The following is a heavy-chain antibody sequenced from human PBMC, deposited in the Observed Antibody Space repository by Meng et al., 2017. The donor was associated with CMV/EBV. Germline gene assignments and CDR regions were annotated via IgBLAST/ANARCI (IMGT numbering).Heavy chain of an antibody. V-gene: IGHV5-51*01. CDR1: GYSFTSYW. CDR3: ARGMVEIFGVVMRWFDP. Sequence: GESLKISCKGSGYSFTSYWIGWVRQMPGKGLEWMGIIYPGDSDTRYSPSFQGQVTISADKSISTAYLQWSSLKASDTAMYYCARGMVEIFGVVMRWFDPRGQGTLVTVSS. CDR2: IYPGDSDT. J-gene: IGHJ5*02. D-gene: IGHD3-3*01.